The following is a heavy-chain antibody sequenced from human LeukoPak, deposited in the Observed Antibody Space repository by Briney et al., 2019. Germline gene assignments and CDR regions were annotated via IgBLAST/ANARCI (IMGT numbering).Heavy chain of an antibody. J-gene: IGHJ4*02. D-gene: IGHD2-15*01. CDR2: IHYSGST. CDR1: GGSVSSGSYY. V-gene: IGHV4-61*01. Sequence: PSETLSLTCTVSGGSVSSGSYYWGWIRQPPGKGLDWIGYIHYSGSTNYNPSLKSRVTISVDTSKNQFSLKLSSVTAADTAVYYCARLPVYCIGGSCYYFDFWGQGTLVTVSS. CDR3: ARLPVYCIGGSCYYFDF.